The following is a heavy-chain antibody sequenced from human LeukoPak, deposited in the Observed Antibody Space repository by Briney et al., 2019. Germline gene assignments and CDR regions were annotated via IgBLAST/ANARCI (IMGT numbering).Heavy chain of an antibody. D-gene: IGHD3-22*01. V-gene: IGHV3-11*01. CDR1: GFTFSDYY. J-gene: IGHJ4*02. Sequence: GGSLRLSCAASGFTFSDYYMSWIRQAPGKGLEWVSYISSSGSTIYYADSVKGRFTISRDNAKNSLYPQMNSLRAEDTAVYYCARVNYYDSSATDYWGQRTLVTVSS. CDR3: ARVNYYDSSATDY. CDR2: ISSSGSTI.